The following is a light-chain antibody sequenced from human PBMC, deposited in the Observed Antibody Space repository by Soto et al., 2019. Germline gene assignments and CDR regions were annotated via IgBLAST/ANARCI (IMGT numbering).Light chain of an antibody. CDR2: GAS. CDR3: LQDINYPWT. CDR1: QDIRND. V-gene: IGKV1-6*01. Sequence: IWMTQSPSLLSASTGDRVTISCRMSQDIRNDLGWYQQKPGKPPKVLIYGASNLQSGVPPRFSGSGSGTDFTLAISSLQPEDSATYYCLQDINYPWTFGQGTKVDI. J-gene: IGKJ1*01.